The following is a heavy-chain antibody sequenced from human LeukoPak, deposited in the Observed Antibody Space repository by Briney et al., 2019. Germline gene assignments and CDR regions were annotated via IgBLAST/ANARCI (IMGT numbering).Heavy chain of an antibody. D-gene: IGHD5-24*01. J-gene: IGHJ3*02. CDR2: INQDGSEK. CDR1: GFTFSTFW. CDR3: ARLQWPQLRAFDI. Sequence: GGSLRLSCAASGFTFSTFWMSWVRQAPGKGLEWVANINQDGSEKYYVDSMKDRFTVSRDNAKNSLYLQMDSLRAEDTAVYYCARLQWPQLRAFDIWGQGTMVTVSS. V-gene: IGHV3-7*01.